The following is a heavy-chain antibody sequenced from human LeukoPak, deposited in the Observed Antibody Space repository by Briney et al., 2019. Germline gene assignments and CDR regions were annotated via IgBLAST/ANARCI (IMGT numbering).Heavy chain of an antibody. CDR3: ATSQLDWVDY. J-gene: IGHJ4*02. CDR1: GFTFSSYS. D-gene: IGHD3/OR15-3a*01. V-gene: IGHV3-21*01. Sequence: GGSLRLSCAASGFTFSSYSMNWVRQAPGKGLEWVSSISSSSSYIYYADSVKGRFAISRDNAKNSLYLQMNSLRAEDTAVYYCATSQLDWVDYRGQGTLVTVSS. CDR2: ISSSSSYI.